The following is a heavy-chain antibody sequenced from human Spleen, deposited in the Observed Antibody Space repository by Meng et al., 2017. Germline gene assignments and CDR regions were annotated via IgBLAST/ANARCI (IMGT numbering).Heavy chain of an antibody. CDR2: IYYSGST. V-gene: IGHV4-59*08. CDR3: ARVETATTNPYFDY. CDR1: GDSISTYY. J-gene: IGHJ4*02. Sequence: QVQLQESGPGLVKPSETLSLTCTVSGDSISTYYWSWIRQPPGRGLEWSGYIYYSGSTYYNPSLRSRVTISVDTSKNQFSLILTSVTAADTAVYFCARVETATTNPYFDYWGQGTLVTVSS. D-gene: IGHD5-24*01.